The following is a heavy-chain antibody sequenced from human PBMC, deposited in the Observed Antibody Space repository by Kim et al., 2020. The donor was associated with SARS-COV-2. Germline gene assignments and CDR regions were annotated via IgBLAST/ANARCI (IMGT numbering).Heavy chain of an antibody. J-gene: IGHJ1*01. V-gene: IGHV3-11*05. CDR1: GFTFSDYY. CDR3: AREGLQPRVFQH. CDR2: ISSSSSYT. D-gene: IGHD1-1*01. Sequence: GGSLRLSCAASGFTFSDYYMSWIRQAPGKGLEWVSYISSSSSYTNYADSVKGRFTISRDNAKNSLYLQMNSLRAEDTAVYYCAREGLQPRVFQHWGQGTLVTVSS.